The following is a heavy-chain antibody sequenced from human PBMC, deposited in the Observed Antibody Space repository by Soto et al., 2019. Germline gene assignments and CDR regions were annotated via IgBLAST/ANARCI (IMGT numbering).Heavy chain of an antibody. V-gene: IGHV3-74*01. CDR3: AREGGNYFYGMDV. CDR1: GFTFSNYW. CDR2: INGDGGST. J-gene: IGHJ6*02. Sequence: GGSLRLSCAASGFTFSNYWMHWVRQAPGKGLVWVSRINGDGGSTTYADSVKGRFTISRDNAKNALYLQMNNLRAEDTAVYYCAREGGNYFYGMDVWGQGTTVTVSS.